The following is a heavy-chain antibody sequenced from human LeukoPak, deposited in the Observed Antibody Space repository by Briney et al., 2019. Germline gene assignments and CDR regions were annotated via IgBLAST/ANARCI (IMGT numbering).Heavy chain of an antibody. V-gene: IGHV3-49*03. D-gene: IGHD6-19*01. J-gene: IGHJ4*02. CDR1: GFNFGDYG. CDR2: IRSKGYGGTT. Sequence: GGSLRLSCTVSGFNFGDYGLSWFRQAPGKGLEWVGFIRSKGYGGTTEYAASVKGRFTISRDDSKSIAYLQMNSLKTEDTAVYYCTRDSYSSGWQGNYWGQGTLVTVSS. CDR3: TRDSYSSGWQGNY.